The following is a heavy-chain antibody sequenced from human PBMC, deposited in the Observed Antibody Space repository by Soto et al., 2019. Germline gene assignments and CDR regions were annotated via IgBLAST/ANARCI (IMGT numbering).Heavy chain of an antibody. J-gene: IGHJ4*02. CDR3: VGGRGRLVGFDY. D-gene: IGHD1-26*01. CDR2: IDHSGNT. Sequence: QVQLQQWGAGLLKPSETLSLTCGVNADSFSNYYWIWIRQPPGKGLVWIGEIDHSGNTNYSSSITRRVTMSVDTSKNQFSLRLPSVTAEDTAVYYCVGGRGRLVGFDYWGQGTLVTVSS. CDR1: ADSFSNYY. V-gene: IGHV4-34*01.